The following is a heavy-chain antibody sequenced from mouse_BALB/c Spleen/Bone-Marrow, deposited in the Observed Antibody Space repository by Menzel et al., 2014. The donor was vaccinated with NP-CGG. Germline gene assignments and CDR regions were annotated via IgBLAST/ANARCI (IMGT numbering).Heavy chain of an antibody. Sequence: EVKLQESGAELVKPGASVKLSCTASGFNIKDTYMHWVKQRPEQGLEWIGRIDPANGNTNYDPKFQDKATITADTSSNTAYLQLSSLTSEDTAVYYCANYYYGYYFDYWGQGTTLTVSS. CDR1: GFNIKDTY. V-gene: IGHV14-3*02. J-gene: IGHJ2*01. D-gene: IGHD1-1*01. CDR2: IDPANGNT. CDR3: ANYYYGYYFDY.